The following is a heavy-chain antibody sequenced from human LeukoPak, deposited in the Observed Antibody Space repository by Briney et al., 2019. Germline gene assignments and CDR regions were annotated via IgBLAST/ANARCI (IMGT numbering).Heavy chain of an antibody. J-gene: IGHJ5*02. CDR3: ARGAIELELPLDP. CDR2: INPNSGGT. V-gene: IGHV1-2*02. D-gene: IGHD1-7*01. CDR1: GYTFTGYY. Sequence: ASVKVSCKASGYTFTGYYMHWVRQAPGQGLEWMGWINPNSGGTNYAQKFQGRVTMTRDTSISTAYMELSRLRSDDTAGYYCARGAIELELPLDPWGQGTLVTVSS.